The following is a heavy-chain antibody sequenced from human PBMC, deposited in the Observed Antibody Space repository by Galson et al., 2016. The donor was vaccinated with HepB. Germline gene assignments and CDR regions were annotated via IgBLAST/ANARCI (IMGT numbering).Heavy chain of an antibody. CDR1: GFIFSDYY. V-gene: IGHV3-11*06. CDR2: ISSSSSYT. J-gene: IGHJ4*02. CDR3: ARVIVGVTPYYFDY. Sequence: SLRLSCAASGFIFSDYYITWIRQAPGKGLEWVSYISSSSSYTNYADSVKGRFTISRDNAKNSLYLQMNSLRAEDTAVYYCARVIVGVTPYYFDYWGQGTLVTVFS. D-gene: IGHD1-26*01.